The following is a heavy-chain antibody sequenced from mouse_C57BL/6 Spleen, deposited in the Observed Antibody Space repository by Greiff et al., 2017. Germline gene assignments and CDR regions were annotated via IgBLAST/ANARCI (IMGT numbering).Heavy chain of an antibody. CDR2: ISDGGSYT. CDR3: ARDRGNYSNPLSY. D-gene: IGHD2-5*01. Sequence: EVQLQESGGGLVKPGGSLKLSCAASGFTFSSYAMSWVRQTPEKRLEWVATISDGGSYTYYPDNVKGRFTISRDNAKNHLYLQMSHLKSEDTAMYYCARDRGNYSNPLSYWGQGTLVTVSA. J-gene: IGHJ3*01. V-gene: IGHV5-4*01. CDR1: GFTFSSYA.